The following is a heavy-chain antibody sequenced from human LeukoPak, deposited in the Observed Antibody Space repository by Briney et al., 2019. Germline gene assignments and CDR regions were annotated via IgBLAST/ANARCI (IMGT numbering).Heavy chain of an antibody. D-gene: IGHD3-10*01. CDR3: ARDPTYYYGSGSYFDP. CDR1: GYTFTNYG. Sequence: ASVKVSCKASGYTFTNYGISWVRQAPGQGLEWMGWISAYNGNTNYAQKFQGRITMTTDTSTSTAYMELRRLRSDDTAVYYCARDPTYYYGSGSYFDPWGQGTLVTVSS. J-gene: IGHJ5*02. V-gene: IGHV1-18*01. CDR2: ISAYNGNT.